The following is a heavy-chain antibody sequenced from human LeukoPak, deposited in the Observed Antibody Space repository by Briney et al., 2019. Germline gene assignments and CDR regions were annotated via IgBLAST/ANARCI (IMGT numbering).Heavy chain of an antibody. V-gene: IGHV3-13*01. CDR1: GFTFIDYD. D-gene: IGHD5-18*01. J-gene: IGHJ4*02. CDR3: ARGGIQGPGIDEFDY. CDR2: IGIRGDT. Sequence: GGSLRLSCAASGFTFIDYDMHWVRQVIGKGLEWVSAIGIRGDTHYSGSVKGRFTISRENAESSLYLQMNSLRAEDTAVYYCARGGIQGPGIDEFDYWGQGTLVTVSS.